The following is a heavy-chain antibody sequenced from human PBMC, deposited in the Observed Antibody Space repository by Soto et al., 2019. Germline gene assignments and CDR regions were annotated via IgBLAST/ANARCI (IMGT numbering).Heavy chain of an antibody. V-gene: IGHV1-3*01. D-gene: IGHD3-3*01. Sequence: QVQLVQSGAEVKKPGASVKVSCKASGYTFTSYAMHWVRQAPGQRLEWMGWINAGNGNTKYSQKFQGRVTITRDTSASTAYMELSSLRSEDTAVYYCARDRPIFGVVTLFDYWGQGTLVTVSS. J-gene: IGHJ4*02. CDR2: INAGNGNT. CDR1: GYTFTSYA. CDR3: ARDRPIFGVVTLFDY.